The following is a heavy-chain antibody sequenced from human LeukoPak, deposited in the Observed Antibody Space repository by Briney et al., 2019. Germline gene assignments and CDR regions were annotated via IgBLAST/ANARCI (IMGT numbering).Heavy chain of an antibody. J-gene: IGHJ6*02. CDR1: GFTFSSYW. V-gene: IGHV3-7*01. Sequence: GGSLRLSCAASGFTFSSYWMSWVRQAPGKGLEWVANIKQDGSEKYYVDSVRGRFTISRDNAKNSLYLQMNSLRAEDTAVYYCARDRQQVRYYGMDVWGQGTTVTVSS. D-gene: IGHD6-13*01. CDR2: IKQDGSEK. CDR3: ARDRQQVRYYGMDV.